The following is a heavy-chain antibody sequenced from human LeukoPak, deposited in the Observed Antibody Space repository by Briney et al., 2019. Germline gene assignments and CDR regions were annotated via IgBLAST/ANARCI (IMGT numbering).Heavy chain of an antibody. J-gene: IGHJ4*02. Sequence: AVISSDGRVQFSTDSVKGRFTLSRDNSKNTLYLQLSSLTVADTAVYYCAREYKHDNCFFDHWGQGTLVTVSS. V-gene: IGHV3-30*10. CDR3: AREYKHDNCFFDH. D-gene: IGHD1-20*01. CDR2: ISSDGRVQ.